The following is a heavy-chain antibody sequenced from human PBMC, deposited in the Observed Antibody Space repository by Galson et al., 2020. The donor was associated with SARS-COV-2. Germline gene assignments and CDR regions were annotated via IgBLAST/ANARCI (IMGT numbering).Heavy chain of an antibody. Sequence: GESLKISCAASGFTFGTYAMSWVRQAPGKGLEWVSGINSVGGSRYYADSVQGRFTISRDNSQKILYLQMSSLRADDTALYFCAKTAQGPSWAFDSWGQGTLVIVSS. CDR3: AKTAQGPSWAFDS. D-gene: IGHD1-26*01. V-gene: IGHV3-23*01. CDR2: INSVGGSR. CDR1: GFTFGTYA. J-gene: IGHJ4*02.